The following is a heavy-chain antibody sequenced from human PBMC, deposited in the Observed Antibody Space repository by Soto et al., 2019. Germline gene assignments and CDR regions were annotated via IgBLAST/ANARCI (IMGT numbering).Heavy chain of an antibody. Sequence: VGSRIISCAASGFTFSSYAMSWVRQAPGKGLEWVSAISGRGGSTYYADSVKGRFTISRDNAKNSLYLQMNSLRAEDTAVYYCARDIGVFFDYWGQGTLVTVSS. V-gene: IGHV3-23*01. J-gene: IGHJ4*02. CDR3: ARDIGVFFDY. CDR1: GFTFSSYA. CDR2: ISGRGGST. D-gene: IGHD2-8*01.